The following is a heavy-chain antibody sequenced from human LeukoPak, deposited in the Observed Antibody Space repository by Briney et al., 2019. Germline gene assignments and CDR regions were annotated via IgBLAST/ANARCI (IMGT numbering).Heavy chain of an antibody. CDR3: ARTPLYSDSSGYYYMTSYYFDY. Sequence: ASVKVSCKASGYTFTSYGISWVRQAPGQGLEWMGWISAYNGNTNYAQKLQGRVTMTTDTSTSTAYMELRSLRSDDTAVYYCARTPLYSDSSGYYYMTSYYFDYWGQGTLVTVSS. CDR2: ISAYNGNT. D-gene: IGHD3-22*01. V-gene: IGHV1-18*01. J-gene: IGHJ4*02. CDR1: GYTFTSYG.